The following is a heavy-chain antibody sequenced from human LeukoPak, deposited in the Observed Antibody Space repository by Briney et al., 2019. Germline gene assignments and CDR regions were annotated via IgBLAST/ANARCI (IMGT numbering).Heavy chain of an antibody. CDR1: GFSFSSYW. CDR3: YGTRGY. CDR2: IKEDGRQT. J-gene: IGHJ4*02. D-gene: IGHD3-22*01. V-gene: IGHV3-7*01. Sequence: GGSLRPSCAASGFSFSSYWLMWVRQTPGKGLQWVATIKEDGRQTFYSDSVMGRFTISIDSAKNSLYLQMNSLRVEETAVYYCYGTRGYWGQGALVTVSS.